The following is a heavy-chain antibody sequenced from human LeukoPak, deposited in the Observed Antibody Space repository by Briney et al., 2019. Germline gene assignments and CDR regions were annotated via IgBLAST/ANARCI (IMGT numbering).Heavy chain of an antibody. CDR2: IKQDGSVK. D-gene: IGHD1-26*01. CDR3: ARGGRWELLTGLDY. Sequence: GGSLRLSCVVSGFTFSTYWMSWVRQAPGKGLECVATIKQDGSVKNYGDSVQGRFTISRDNAKNSLYLQMHSLRVEDTAVYYCARGGRWELLTGLDYWGQGTLVTVSS. CDR1: GFTFSTYW. V-gene: IGHV3-7*01. J-gene: IGHJ4*02.